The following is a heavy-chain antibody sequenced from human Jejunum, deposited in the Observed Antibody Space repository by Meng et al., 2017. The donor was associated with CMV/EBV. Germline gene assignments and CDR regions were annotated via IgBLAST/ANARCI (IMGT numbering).Heavy chain of an antibody. Sequence: KCSCEASGGTLRVRQAPGQGLEWMGRIIPFIGRPHHAQRFQDRVSITADKATSTVYMELKTLTSEDTAVYFCASDITGNTYAYDSWGQGTLVTVSS. CDR2: IIPFIGRP. CDR3: ASDITGNTYAYDS. CDR1: GGTLR. V-gene: IGHV1-69*04. D-gene: IGHD1-20*01. J-gene: IGHJ5*01.